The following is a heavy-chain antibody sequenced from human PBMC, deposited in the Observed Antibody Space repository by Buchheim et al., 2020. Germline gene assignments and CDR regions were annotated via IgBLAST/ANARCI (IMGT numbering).Heavy chain of an antibody. V-gene: IGHV4-61*01. Sequence: QVQLQESGPGLVKPSETLSLRCTVSGDSVTSGISGSYSWSWIRQSPGKGLEWIGDVNYSGKTSSNPSLRGRVTISKDTSKDQLSLEITSVTAADTAVYYCARVDLIITHFYHMDVWGKGT. CDR3: ARVDLIITHFYHMDV. J-gene: IGHJ6*03. CDR1: GDSVTSGISGSYS. CDR2: VNYSGKT.